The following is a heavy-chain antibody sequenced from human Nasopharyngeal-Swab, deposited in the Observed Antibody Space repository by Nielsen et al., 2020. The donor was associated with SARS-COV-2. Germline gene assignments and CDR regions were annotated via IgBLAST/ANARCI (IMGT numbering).Heavy chain of an antibody. V-gene: IGHV3-73*01. CDR3: TRCGGGCYSRRDY. J-gene: IGHJ4*02. D-gene: IGHD2-15*01. CDR1: GFTFSDSA. Sequence: GESLKISCAASGFTFSDSAIHWVRQASGKGLEWVGRIRSKGNNYATAHAASVKGRFTIFRDDPTNTAFLQMNSLKTEDTAVYYCTRCGGGCYSRRDYWGQGTLVTVSS. CDR2: IRSKGNNYAT.